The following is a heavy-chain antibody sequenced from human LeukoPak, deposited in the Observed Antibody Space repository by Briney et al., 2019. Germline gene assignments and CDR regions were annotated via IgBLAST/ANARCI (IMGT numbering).Heavy chain of an antibody. CDR1: GFAFSNIA. J-gene: IGHJ6*03. CDR3: AKMEGQRLYDYCMDV. CDR2: MSGSGYYT. D-gene: IGHD3-3*01. Sequence: PVGSLRLSCAASGFAFSNIAMSRVRQAPGKGLGWVSAMSGSGYYTYYVESVKGRFTISRDNSKNTLYLHMNSLRADDTAVYYCAKMEGQRLYDYCMDVWGRGTTVTVSS. V-gene: IGHV3-23*01.